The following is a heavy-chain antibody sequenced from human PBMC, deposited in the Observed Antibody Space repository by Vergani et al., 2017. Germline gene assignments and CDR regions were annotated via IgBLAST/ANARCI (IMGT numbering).Heavy chain of an antibody. Sequence: EVQLVQSGAEVKKPGESLKISCQISGYSFTNYWIGWVRQMPGKGLEWMGIIHPADSDTRYSPSFQGKVTISADKSISTAFLQWDSLKASDTALYYCARHTTYTDSWGQGTLVTVSS. J-gene: IGHJ4*02. CDR2: IHPADSDT. V-gene: IGHV5-51*01. CDR3: ARHTTYTDS. CDR1: GYSFTNYW. D-gene: IGHD1-1*01.